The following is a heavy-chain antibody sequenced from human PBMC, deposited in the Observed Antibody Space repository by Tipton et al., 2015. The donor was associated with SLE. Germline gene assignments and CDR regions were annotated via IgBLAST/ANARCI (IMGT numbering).Heavy chain of an antibody. CDR1: GFTFSSYS. CDR2: ISSSSSYI. V-gene: IGHV3-21*01. Sequence: SLRLSCAASGFTFSSYSMNWVRQAPGKGLEWVSSISSSSSYIYYADSVKGRFTISRDNAKNSLYLQMNSLRAEDTAVYYCAREGGIGAFDIWGQGTMVTVSS. D-gene: IGHD3-16*01. J-gene: IGHJ3*02. CDR3: AREGGIGAFDI.